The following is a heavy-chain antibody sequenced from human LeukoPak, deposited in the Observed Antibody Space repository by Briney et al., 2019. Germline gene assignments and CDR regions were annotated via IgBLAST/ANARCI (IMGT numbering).Heavy chain of an antibody. D-gene: IGHD2-15*01. J-gene: IGHJ3*02. CDR1: GGSISSGGYY. CDR3: VAATLSYRAFDI. CDR2: IYYSGST. V-gene: IGHV4-31*03. Sequence: PSETLPLTCTVSGGSISSGGYYWSWIRQHPGKGLEWIGYIYYSGSTYYNPSLKSRVTISVDTSKNQFSLKLSSVTAADTAVYYCVAATLSYRAFDIWGQGTMVTVSS.